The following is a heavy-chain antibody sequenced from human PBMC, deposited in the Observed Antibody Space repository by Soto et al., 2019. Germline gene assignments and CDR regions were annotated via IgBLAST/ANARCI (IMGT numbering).Heavy chain of an antibody. J-gene: IGHJ4*02. D-gene: IGHD7-27*01. Sequence: QVQLQQWGAGLLKPSETLSLTCAVYGGSFSGYYWSWIRQPPGKGLEWIGEINHSGSTNYNPPLNSRVTISVDTSKRQFSLKLSSVPAAATDVYYCARGWGRIFDYWGQGALVTVSS. V-gene: IGHV4-34*01. CDR3: ARGWGRIFDY. CDR2: INHSGST. CDR1: GGSFSGYY.